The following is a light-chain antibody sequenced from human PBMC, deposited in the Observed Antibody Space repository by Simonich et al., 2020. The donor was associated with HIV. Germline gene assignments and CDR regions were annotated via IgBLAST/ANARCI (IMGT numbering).Light chain of an antibody. J-gene: IGKJ2*01. V-gene: IGKV3-15*01. CDR2: GAS. CDR1: QSVNTN. Sequence: EIVMTQPPATLSVSPGERATLSCSASQSVNTNLAWSQQKHGPAPRLLIHGASTRATGIPARFSGSGSVTEFTLTISSLQSEDFAVYYCQQYNKWPPYTFGQGTKLEIK. CDR3: QQYNKWPPYT.